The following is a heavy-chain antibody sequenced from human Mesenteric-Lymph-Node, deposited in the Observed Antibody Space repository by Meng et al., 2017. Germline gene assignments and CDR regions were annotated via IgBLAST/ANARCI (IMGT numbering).Heavy chain of an antibody. Sequence: SETLSLTCAVYGGSFSGYYWVWIRQPPGKGLEWIGRFYFTGSTNYNPSLESRFTMSVDISKNQFSMKLTSVTAADTSVYYCARETTATNGRQLDYWGQGTLVTVSS. CDR3: ARETTATNGRQLDY. D-gene: IGHD1-1*01. V-gene: IGHV4-4*07. CDR2: FYFTGST. J-gene: IGHJ4*02. CDR1: GGSFSGYY.